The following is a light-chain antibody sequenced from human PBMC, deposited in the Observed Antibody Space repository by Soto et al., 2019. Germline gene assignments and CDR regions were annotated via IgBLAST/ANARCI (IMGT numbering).Light chain of an antibody. CDR2: GAS. CDR1: QSVSSSY. V-gene: IGKV3-20*01. J-gene: IGKJ1*01. Sequence: ELVLTQSPGTMSLSPGERVTLSCRGSQSVSSSYLAWYQQKPGQATRLLIYGASSRDTGIPDRVSGSGSGTDVTLTISRLENEEFAVYDCQQYGSSPPTFGQGTKVDIK. CDR3: QQYGSSPPT.